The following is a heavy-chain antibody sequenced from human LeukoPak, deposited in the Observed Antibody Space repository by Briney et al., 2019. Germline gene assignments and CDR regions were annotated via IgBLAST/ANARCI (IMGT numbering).Heavy chain of an antibody. Sequence: PGGSLRLSCAASGFTFSSYEMNWVRQAPGKGLEWVSYISSSSSYIYYADSVKGRFTISRDNAKNSLYLQMNSLRAEDTAVYYCARVPYDSSGYLWIWGQGTLVTVSS. CDR2: ISSSSSYI. CDR3: ARVPYDSSGYLWI. J-gene: IGHJ4*02. CDR1: GFTFSSYE. V-gene: IGHV3-21*05. D-gene: IGHD3-22*01.